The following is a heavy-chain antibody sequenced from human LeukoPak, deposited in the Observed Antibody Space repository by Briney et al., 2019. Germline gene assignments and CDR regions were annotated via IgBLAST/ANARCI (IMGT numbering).Heavy chain of an antibody. D-gene: IGHD6-25*01. CDR3: ARGLHSSGWDWYFDL. Sequence: GGSLRLSCAASGFTFYDYGMIWVHQAPGKGLECVSGINWNGGSTGYADSVKGRFTISRDNAKNSLYLQMNSLRAEDTALYHCARGLHSSGWDWYFDLWGRGTLVTVSS. CDR1: GFTFYDYG. J-gene: IGHJ2*01. CDR2: INWNGGST. V-gene: IGHV3-20*01.